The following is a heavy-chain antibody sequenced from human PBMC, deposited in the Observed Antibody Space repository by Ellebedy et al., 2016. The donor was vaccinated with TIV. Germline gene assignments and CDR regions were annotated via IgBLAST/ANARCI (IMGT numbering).Heavy chain of an antibody. J-gene: IGHJ4*02. CDR3: ARDKRLAYCAGDCYTYCFDY. D-gene: IGHD2-21*02. V-gene: IGHV1-8*01. CDR2: MNPNSGNT. CDR1: GYTFTSYD. Sequence: ASVKVSXXASGYTFTSYDINWVRQATGQGLEWMGWMNPNSGNTGYAQKFQGRVTMTRNTSISTAYMELSSLRVEDTAVYYCARDKRLAYCAGDCYTYCFDYWGRGTLVTVSS.